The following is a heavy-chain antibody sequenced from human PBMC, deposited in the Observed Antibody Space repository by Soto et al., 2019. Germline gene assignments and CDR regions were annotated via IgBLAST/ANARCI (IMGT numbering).Heavy chain of an antibody. D-gene: IGHD2-15*01. CDR2: ISGSGGST. J-gene: IGHJ6*03. V-gene: IGHV3-23*01. Sequence: EVQLLESGGGLVQPGGSLRLSCAASGFTFSNYAMTWVRQAPGKGLDWVSGISGSGGSTYYADSVKGRFAISRDNYKNTLYLQMSSLSAEDTAVYYCAKGGYCSGASCYYYYMDVWGKGTTVTVSS. CDR3: AKGGYCSGASCYYYYMDV. CDR1: GFTFSNYA.